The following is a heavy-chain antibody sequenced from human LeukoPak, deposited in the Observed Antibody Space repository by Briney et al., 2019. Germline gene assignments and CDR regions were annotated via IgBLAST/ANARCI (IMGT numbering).Heavy chain of an antibody. CDR1: GYTFTGYY. CDR3: ASGGYSYGFFSSSSLDY. V-gene: IGHV1-2*02. Sequence: GASVKVSCKASGYTFTGYYMHWVRQAPGQGLEWMGWISPNSGGTNYAQKFQGRVTMTRDTSISTAYMELSRLRSDDTAVYYCASGGYSYGFFSSSSLDYWGQGTLVTVSS. CDR2: ISPNSGGT. J-gene: IGHJ4*02. D-gene: IGHD5-18*01.